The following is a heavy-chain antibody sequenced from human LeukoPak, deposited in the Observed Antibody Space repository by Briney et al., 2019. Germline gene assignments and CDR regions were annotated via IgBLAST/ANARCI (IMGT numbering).Heavy chain of an antibody. Sequence: SETLSLTCTVSGGSISSGSYYWSWIRQPAGKGLEWIGRIYTSGSTNYNPSLKSRVTIPVDTSKNQFSLKLSSVTAADTAVYYCARDYGGDWNWPPSGAFDIWGQGTMVTVSS. CDR2: IYTSGST. D-gene: IGHD2-21*02. CDR3: ARDYGGDWNWPPSGAFDI. V-gene: IGHV4-61*02. J-gene: IGHJ3*02. CDR1: GGSISSGSYY.